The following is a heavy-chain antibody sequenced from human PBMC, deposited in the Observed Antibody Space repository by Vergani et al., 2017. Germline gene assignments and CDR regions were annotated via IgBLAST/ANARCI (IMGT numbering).Heavy chain of an antibody. CDR2: VDPEDGET. CDR1: GYTFIDHY. J-gene: IGHJ6*02. V-gene: IGHV1-69-2*01. CDR3: ATPQTVTSGGMGV. D-gene: IGHD4-17*01. Sequence: EVQLVQSGAEVKKPAATMKISCKDSGYTFIDHYMHCVKQAPGKGLEWMGLVDPEDGETIYAEEFKSRVTIAADTSTDTAHLGLSSLRSEDSAVYYCATPQTVTSGGMGVWGQGTTVIVSS.